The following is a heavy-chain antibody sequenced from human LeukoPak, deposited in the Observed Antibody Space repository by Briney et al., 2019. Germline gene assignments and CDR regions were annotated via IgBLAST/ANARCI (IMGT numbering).Heavy chain of an antibody. Sequence: GASVKASDQASGYTFTAYYIHWVLQAPGQGLEWMGWINPNSGGTNYAQKFQGRVTMTRDTSISTAYMELTGLRSDDTAVYYCARGPLSPYFDLWGQGTLVTVSS. V-gene: IGHV1-2*02. D-gene: IGHD3-16*01. CDR2: INPNSGGT. CDR3: ARGPLSPYFDL. J-gene: IGHJ4*02. CDR1: GYTFTAYY.